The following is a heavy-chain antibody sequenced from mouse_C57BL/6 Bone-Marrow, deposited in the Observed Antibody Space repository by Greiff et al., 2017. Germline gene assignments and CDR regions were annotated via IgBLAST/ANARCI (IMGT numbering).Heavy chain of an antibody. D-gene: IGHD1-1*01. CDR2: IRNKANNHAT. CDR1: GFTFSDAW. J-gene: IGHJ2*01. CDR3: TRGTVVASDY. V-gene: IGHV6-6*01. Sequence: EVQGVESGGGLVQPGGSMKLSCAASGFTFSDAWMDWVRQSPEKGLEWVAEIRNKANNHATYYAESVKGRFTISRDDSKSSVYLQMNSLRAEDTGIYYCTRGTVVASDYWGQGTTLTVSS.